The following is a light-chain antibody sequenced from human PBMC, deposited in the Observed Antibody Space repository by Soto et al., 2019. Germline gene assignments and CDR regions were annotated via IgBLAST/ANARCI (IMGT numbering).Light chain of an antibody. CDR2: EVS. V-gene: IGLV2-14*01. J-gene: IGLJ1*01. CDR1: SSDVGGYNY. Sequence: QSALAQPPSLSVSPGQSITISFTGTSSDVGGYNYVSWYQLHPGKAPKLMVYEVSNRPSGVSNRFSGSKSGNTASLTISGLQAEDEADYYCSSYTSSTAYVFGTGTKVTVL. CDR3: SSYTSSTAYV.